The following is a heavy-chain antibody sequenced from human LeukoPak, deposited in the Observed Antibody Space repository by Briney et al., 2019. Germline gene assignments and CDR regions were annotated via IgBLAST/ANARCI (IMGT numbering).Heavy chain of an antibody. Sequence: SETLSLTCTVSGGSISSSSYYWGWIRQPPGKGLEWIGSIYYSGSTYYNPSLKIRVTISLDTSKNQFSLKLSSVTAAETAVYYCARPKHVWGSYRRPDYWGQGTLVTVSS. CDR3: ARPKHVWGSYRRPDY. V-gene: IGHV4-39*01. CDR2: IYYSGST. J-gene: IGHJ4*02. CDR1: GGSISSSSYY. D-gene: IGHD3-16*02.